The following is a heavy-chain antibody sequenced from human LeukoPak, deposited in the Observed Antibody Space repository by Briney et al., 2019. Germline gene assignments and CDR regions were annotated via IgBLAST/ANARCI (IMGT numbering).Heavy chain of an antibody. CDR3: ARVVPEIVGASGVLDY. CDR1: GDSISSYY. V-gene: IGHV4-59*01. CDR2: IYYSGST. Sequence: PSETQSLTCTVSGDSISSYYWSWIRQPPGKGLEWIGCIYYSGSTNYNSSLKSRVTISVDTSKNQFSLKLSSVTAADTAVYYCARVVPEIVGASGVLDYWGQGTLVTVSS. J-gene: IGHJ4*02. D-gene: IGHD1-26*01.